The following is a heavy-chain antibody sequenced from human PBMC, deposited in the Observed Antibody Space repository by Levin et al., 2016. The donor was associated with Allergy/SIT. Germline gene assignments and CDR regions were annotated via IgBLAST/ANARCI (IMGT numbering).Heavy chain of an antibody. CDR3: AKAPNGGVIGHASDY. V-gene: IGHV4-31*03. CDR2: IYYSGST. J-gene: IGHJ4*02. D-gene: IGHD4-23*01. Sequence: SETLSLTCTVSGGSISSGGYYWSWIRQHPGKGLEWIGYIYYSGSTYYNPSLKSRVTISVDTSKNQFSLKLSSVTAADTAVYYCAKAPNGGVIGHASDYWGQGTLVTVSS. CDR1: GGSISSGGYY.